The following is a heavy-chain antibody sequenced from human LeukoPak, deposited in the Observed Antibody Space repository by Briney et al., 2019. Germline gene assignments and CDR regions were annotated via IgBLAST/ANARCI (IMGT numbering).Heavy chain of an antibody. CDR2: ISGSGSST. Sequence: GGSLRLSCAASGFIFSNYGMSWVRQAPGEGLQWVSTISGSGSSTYYADSVKGRFTISRDNSKNTLYLQMNSLRADDTAVYSCVKDIYDSSSYYHDASDSWGQGTMVTVSS. CDR3: VKDIYDSSSYYHDASDS. V-gene: IGHV3-23*01. D-gene: IGHD3-22*01. CDR1: GFIFSNYG. J-gene: IGHJ3*02.